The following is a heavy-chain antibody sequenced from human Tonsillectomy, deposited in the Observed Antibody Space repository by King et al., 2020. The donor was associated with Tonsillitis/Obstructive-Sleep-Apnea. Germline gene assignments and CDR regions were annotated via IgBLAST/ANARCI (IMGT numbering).Heavy chain of an antibody. V-gene: IGHV5-10-1*03. CDR3: ASQVDTAMFTYDY. D-gene: IGHD5-18*01. Sequence: VQLVESGAEVKKPGESLRISCKGSGYSFISHWISWVRQMPGKGLEWMGRIDPSDSYTNYSPSFQGHVTISADKSISTAYLQWSSLKASDTAMYYCASQVDTAMFTYDYWGQGTLVTVSS. J-gene: IGHJ4*02. CDR1: GYSFISHW. CDR2: IDPSDSYT.